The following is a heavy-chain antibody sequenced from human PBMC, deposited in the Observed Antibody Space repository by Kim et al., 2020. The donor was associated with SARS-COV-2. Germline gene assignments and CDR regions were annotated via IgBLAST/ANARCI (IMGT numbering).Heavy chain of an antibody. J-gene: IGHJ6*02. D-gene: IGHD6-19*01. CDR1: GYSFTSYW. CDR2: IDPSDSYT. CDR3: ARQGDSSGWYPLDYYYYYGMDV. Sequence: GASLKISCKGSGYSFTSYWISWVRQMPGKGLEWMGRIDPSDSYTNYSPSFQGHVTISADKSISTAYLQWSSLKASDTAMYYCARQGDSSGWYPLDYYYYYGMDVWGQGTTVTVSS. V-gene: IGHV5-10-1*01.